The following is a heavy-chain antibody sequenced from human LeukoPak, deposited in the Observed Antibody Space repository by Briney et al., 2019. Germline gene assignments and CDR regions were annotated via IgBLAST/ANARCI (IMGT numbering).Heavy chain of an antibody. Sequence: GGSLRLSCAVSGSTFSNYEINWVRQAPGKGLGWISYISSSGDTRYYADSVKGRFTISRDNAKNSLFLEMNSLRAEDTAVYYCASRPYGFLGPFDYWGQGTLVTVSA. CDR3: ASRPYGFLGPFDY. D-gene: IGHD3/OR15-3a*01. J-gene: IGHJ4*02. CDR2: ISSSGDTR. CDR1: GSTFSNYE. V-gene: IGHV3-48*03.